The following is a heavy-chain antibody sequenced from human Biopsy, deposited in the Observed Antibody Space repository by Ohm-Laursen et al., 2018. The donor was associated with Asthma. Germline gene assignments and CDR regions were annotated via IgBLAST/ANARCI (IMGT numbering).Heavy chain of an antibody. CDR2: LIPVLGTP. J-gene: IGHJ6*02. V-gene: IGHV1-69*01. CDR1: GDSFNNFA. Sequence: SSVKVSCKASGDSFNNFAISWVRQAPGQGLEWMGGLIPVLGTPDHAQMFEGRVTITADESTSTAYMELSSLRSEDTAVYYCARGYSGTDRIVYYYSGLEVWGQGTTVTVSS. CDR3: ARGYSGTDRIVYYYSGLEV. D-gene: IGHD5-12*01.